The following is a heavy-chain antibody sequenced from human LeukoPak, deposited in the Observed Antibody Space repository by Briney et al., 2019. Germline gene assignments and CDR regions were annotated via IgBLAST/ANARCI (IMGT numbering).Heavy chain of an antibody. CDR2: IYYSGTT. CDR1: GGSISTYY. J-gene: IGHJ4*02. V-gene: IGHV4-59*01. D-gene: IGHD5-24*01. CDR3: ARDSRVPDGYNHYFDY. Sequence: PSETLSLTCTVSGGSISTYYWSWIRQPPGKGLEWIAYIYYSGTTNYTPSLKSRVTISVDTSKDQFSLKLNSVTAADTAVYYCARDSRVPDGYNHYFDYWGQGTLVTVSS.